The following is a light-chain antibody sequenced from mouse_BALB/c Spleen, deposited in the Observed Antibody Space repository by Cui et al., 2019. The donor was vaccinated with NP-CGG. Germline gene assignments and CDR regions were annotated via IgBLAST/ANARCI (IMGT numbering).Light chain of an antibody. Sequence: QAVVTQESALTTSPGETVTLTCRSSNGAVTASNYANWVQEKPDHLFTGLIGGTNNRAPGVPARFSGSLIGDKAALTITWAQTEDEAVYFCALWYSNHWVFGGGTKLTVL. CDR2: GTN. CDR3: ALWYSNHWV. J-gene: IGLJ1*01. V-gene: IGLV1*01. CDR1: NGAVTASNY.